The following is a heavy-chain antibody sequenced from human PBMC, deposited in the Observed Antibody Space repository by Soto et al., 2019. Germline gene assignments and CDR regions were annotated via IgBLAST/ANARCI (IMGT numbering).Heavy chain of an antibody. J-gene: IGHJ5*02. CDR3: ARDRRGYSGYDHGWFDP. V-gene: IGHV4-31*03. D-gene: IGHD5-12*01. CDR1: GGSISSGGYY. CDR2: IYYSGST. Sequence: HVQLQESGPGLVKPSQTLSLTCTVSGGSISSGGYYWSWIRQHPGKGLEWIGYIYYSGSTYYNPSLKGRVTISVDTSKNQFSLKLSSVTAADTAVYYCARDRRGYSGYDHGWFDPWGQGTLVTVSS.